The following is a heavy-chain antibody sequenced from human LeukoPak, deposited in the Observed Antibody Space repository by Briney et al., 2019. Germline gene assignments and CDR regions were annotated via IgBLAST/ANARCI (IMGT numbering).Heavy chain of an antibody. CDR3: ARGGGYDWGAFDY. D-gene: IGHD5-12*01. CDR2: IFYNGNT. J-gene: IGHJ4*02. Sequence: SETLSLTCTVSDGSMSPYYWSWIRQSPGKGLEWIAYIFYNGNTKYNPSLWSRVMISIDTSRKQVFLNLNSVTAAGTAVYYCARGGGYDWGAFDYWGQGTLVTVSS. CDR1: DGSMSPYY. V-gene: IGHV4-59*01.